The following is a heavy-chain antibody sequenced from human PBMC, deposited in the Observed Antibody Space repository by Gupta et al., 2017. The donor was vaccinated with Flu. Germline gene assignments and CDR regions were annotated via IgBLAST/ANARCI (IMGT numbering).Heavy chain of an antibody. D-gene: IGHD3-22*01. CDR2: ISSSSSYT. V-gene: IGHV3-11*05. Sequence: QVQLVESGGGLVKPGGSLRLSCAASGFTFSDYYMSWIRQAPGKGLEWVSYISSSSSYTNYADSVKGRFTISRDNAKNSLYLQMNSLRAEDTAVYYCARAMDYYDSSGYYAFDYWGQGTLVTVSS. CDR3: ARAMDYYDSSGYYAFDY. CDR1: GFTFSDYY. J-gene: IGHJ4*02.